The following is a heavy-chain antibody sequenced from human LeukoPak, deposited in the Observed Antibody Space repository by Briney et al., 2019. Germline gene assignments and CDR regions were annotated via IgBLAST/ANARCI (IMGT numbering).Heavy chain of an antibody. V-gene: IGHV4-34*01. CDR3: ARQRVRSYGLFDP. Sequence: KSSETLSLTCAVYGGSFSGYYWSWIRQPPGKGLEWIGEINHSGSTNYNPSLKSRVTISVDTSKNQFSLKLSSVTAADTAVYYCARQRVRSYGLFDPWGQGTLVTVSS. CDR2: INHSGST. D-gene: IGHD1-26*01. CDR1: GGSFSGYY. J-gene: IGHJ5*02.